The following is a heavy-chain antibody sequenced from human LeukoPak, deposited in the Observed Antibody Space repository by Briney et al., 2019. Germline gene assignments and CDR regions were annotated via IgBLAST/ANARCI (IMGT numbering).Heavy chain of an antibody. J-gene: IGHJ6*03. Sequence: KPSETLSLTCTVSGGSISSYYWSWIRQPPGKGLEWIGYIYYSGSTNYNPSLKSRVTISVDTSKNQFSLKLSSVTAADTAVYYCARDLRTMVRGVHAYYYMDVWGKGTTVTISS. CDR2: IYYSGST. D-gene: IGHD3-10*01. V-gene: IGHV4-59*01. CDR3: ARDLRTMVRGVHAYYYMDV. CDR1: GGSISSYY.